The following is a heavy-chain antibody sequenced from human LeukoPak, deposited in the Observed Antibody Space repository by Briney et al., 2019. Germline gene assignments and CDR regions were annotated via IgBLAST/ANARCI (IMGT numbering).Heavy chain of an antibody. J-gene: IGHJ4*02. CDR1: GFTFSTYN. D-gene: IGHD3-10*01. V-gene: IGHV3-48*01. Sequence: GGPLRLSCAASGFTFSTYNMNWVRQAPGKGLEWISYISSSTSTIYYADSVKGRFTISRDNAKNSLYLQMNSLRVEDTAVYYCARVRGSGSYVDYWGQGTLVTVSS. CDR2: ISSSTSTI. CDR3: ARVRGSGSYVDY.